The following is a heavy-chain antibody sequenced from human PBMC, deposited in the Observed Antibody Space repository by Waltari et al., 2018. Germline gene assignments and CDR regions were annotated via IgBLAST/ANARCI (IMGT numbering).Heavy chain of an antibody. D-gene: IGHD3-10*01. J-gene: IGHJ4*02. Sequence: QVQLVESGGGVVQPGRSLRLSCAASGFTFSSYAMHWVRQAPGKGLEWVAVISYDGSNKYYADSVKGRFTISRDNSKNTLYLQMNSLRAEDTAVYYCARLPMVQGVNNDYWGQGTLVTVSS. CDR2: ISYDGSNK. V-gene: IGHV3-30-3*01. CDR1: GFTFSSYA. CDR3: ARLPMVQGVNNDY.